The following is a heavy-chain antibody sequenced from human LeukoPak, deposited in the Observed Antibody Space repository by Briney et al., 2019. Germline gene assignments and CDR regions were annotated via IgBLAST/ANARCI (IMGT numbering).Heavy chain of an antibody. CDR1: GYTFTGYY. V-gene: IGHV1-2*02. J-gene: IGHJ6*02. D-gene: IGHD3-9*01. Sequence: GASVKVSCKASGYTFTGYYMHWVRQAPGQGLEWMGWINPNSGGTNYAQKFQGRVTMTTDTSTSTAYMELRSLRSDDTAVYYCARDGFYDILTGNYYYGMDVWGQGTTVTVSS. CDR2: INPNSGGT. CDR3: ARDGFYDILTGNYYYGMDV.